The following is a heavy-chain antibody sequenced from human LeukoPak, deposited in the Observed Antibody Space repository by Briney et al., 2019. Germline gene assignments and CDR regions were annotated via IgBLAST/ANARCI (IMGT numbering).Heavy chain of an antibody. CDR3: AKEGQGPLDY. J-gene: IGHJ4*02. CDR2: ISYDGSNK. CDR1: GFTFSSYG. Sequence: GGSLRLSCAASGFTFSSYGMHWVRQAPGKGLEWVAVISYDGSNKYYADSVKGRFTISRDNSKNTLYVQMNSLRAEDTAVYYCAKEGQGPLDYWGQGTLVTVSS. V-gene: IGHV3-30*18.